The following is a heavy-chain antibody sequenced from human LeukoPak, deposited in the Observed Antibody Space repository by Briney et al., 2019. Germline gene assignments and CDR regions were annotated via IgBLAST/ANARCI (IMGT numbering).Heavy chain of an antibody. V-gene: IGHV4-59*01. CDR1: GGSFSSYY. CDR3: ARLKATVSIHAYFDS. Sequence: ASETLSLTCTVSGGSFSSYYWTWIRQPPGKGLEWIGYIDHSGTTNYNPSLKSRVSISSDTSKNQFSLELSPVTAADTAVYYCARLKATVSIHAYFDSWGQGTLVTVSS. J-gene: IGHJ4*02. CDR2: IDHSGTT. D-gene: IGHD4-17*01.